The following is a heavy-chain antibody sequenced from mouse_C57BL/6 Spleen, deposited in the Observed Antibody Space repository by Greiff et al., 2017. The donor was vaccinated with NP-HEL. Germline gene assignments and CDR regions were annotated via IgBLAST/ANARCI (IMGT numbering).Heavy chain of an antibody. J-gene: IGHJ2*01. D-gene: IGHD4-1*02. CDR1: GYTFTSYW. Sequence: QVQLQQPGAELVKPGASVKMSCKASGYTFTSYWITWVKQRPGQGLEWIGDIYPGSGSTNYNEKFKSKATLTVDTSSSTAYMQLSSLTSEDSAVYYCARRTTGGRYFDYWGQGTTLTVSS. CDR2: IYPGSGST. CDR3: ARRTTGGRYFDY. V-gene: IGHV1-55*01.